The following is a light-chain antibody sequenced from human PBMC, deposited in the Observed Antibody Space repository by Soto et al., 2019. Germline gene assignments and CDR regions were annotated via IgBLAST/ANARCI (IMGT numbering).Light chain of an antibody. CDR3: GSYTGSNTWV. CDR1: SSDIGDYNY. CDR2: EVS. V-gene: IGLV2-14*01. Sequence: QSALTQPASVSGSPGQSITISCTGSSSDIGDYNYVSWYQQHPGKAPKLMIYEVSNRPSGVSDRFSGSKSGHTASLTISGLQAEDEADYYCGSYTGSNTWVFGGGTKVTVL. J-gene: IGLJ3*02.